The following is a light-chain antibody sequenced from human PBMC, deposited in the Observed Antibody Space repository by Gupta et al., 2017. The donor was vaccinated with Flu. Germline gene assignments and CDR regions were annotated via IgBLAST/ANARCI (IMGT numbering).Light chain of an antibody. CDR3: QQLNSSPLT. CDR2: AAS. Sequence: DIQLTHSPSFLSASVGDRVTITCRASQGISSYLAWYQQKPGKAPKLLIYAASTLQSGFPSRFSGSGSGTEFTLTISSLQPEDFATYYCQQLNSSPLTFGGGTKVEIK. J-gene: IGKJ4*01. V-gene: IGKV1-9*01. CDR1: QGISSY.